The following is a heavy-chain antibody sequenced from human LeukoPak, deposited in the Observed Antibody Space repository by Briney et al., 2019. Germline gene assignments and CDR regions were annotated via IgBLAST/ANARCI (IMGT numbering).Heavy chain of an antibody. Sequence: ASVKVSCKASGYIFTNHGIHWVRQAPGQRLECMGWINAANGNIKYSPSFQGRVTFTGDISASTVYKEMSSLRSEDTALYYCARDGGGRYGTTLLDYWGQGTLVTVSS. CDR1: GYIFTNHG. CDR3: ARDGGGRYGTTLLDY. J-gene: IGHJ4*02. D-gene: IGHD1/OR15-1a*01. V-gene: IGHV1-3*01. CDR2: INAANGNI.